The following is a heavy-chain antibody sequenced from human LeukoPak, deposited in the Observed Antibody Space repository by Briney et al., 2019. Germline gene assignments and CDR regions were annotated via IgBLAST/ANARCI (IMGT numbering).Heavy chain of an antibody. V-gene: IGHV3-30-3*01. CDR1: GFTFSSYA. D-gene: IGHD6-13*01. J-gene: IGHJ5*02. CDR3: EAAARPHNWFDP. Sequence: PGGSLRLSCAASGFTFSSYAMHWVRQAPGKGLEWVAVISYDGNNKYYADSVKGRFTISRDNSKNTLYLQMNSLRAEDTAVYYCEAAARPHNWFDPWGQGTLVTVSS. CDR2: ISYDGNNK.